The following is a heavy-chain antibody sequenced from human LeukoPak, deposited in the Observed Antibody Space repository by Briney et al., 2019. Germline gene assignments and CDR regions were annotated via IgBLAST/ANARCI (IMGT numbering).Heavy chain of an antibody. CDR2: ISWNSASI. Sequence: PGGSLRLSCAASGFIFDDYAMHWVRQAPGKGLEWVSGISWNSASIAYADSVKGRFTISRDNAKNSLFLQMNSLRVEDTAVYYCARVYREDGYDWAHLDIWGRGTLLTVSS. CDR3: ARVYREDGYDWAHLDI. CDR1: GFIFDDYA. J-gene: IGHJ2*01. V-gene: IGHV3-9*01. D-gene: IGHD5-24*01.